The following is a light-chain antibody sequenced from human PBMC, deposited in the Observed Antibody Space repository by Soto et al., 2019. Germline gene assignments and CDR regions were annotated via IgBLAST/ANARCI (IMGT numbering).Light chain of an antibody. CDR2: GAS. Sequence: EIVMTQSPGTLSLSPGERATLSCRASQSVSSNYLAWFHQKPGQPPRLLIYGASSGATGIPDRFSGSGSGTDFTLTISRLEPEDFAVYYCQQDGRSPFTFGPGTKVDIK. CDR1: QSVSSNY. V-gene: IGKV3-20*01. J-gene: IGKJ3*01. CDR3: QQDGRSPFT.